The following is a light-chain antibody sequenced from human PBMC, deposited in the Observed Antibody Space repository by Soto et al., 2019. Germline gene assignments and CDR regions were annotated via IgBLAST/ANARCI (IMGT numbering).Light chain of an antibody. V-gene: IGLV2-8*01. CDR2: ELA. Sequence: QSVLTQPPSASGSPGQSVTIPCTGTSSDVGAYDHVSWYQQHPGKAPKLIIYELAKRPAGVPDRFSGSKSGNTVSLTVSGLQAEDEGDYFCSSDAGDHNYVFGTGTKVTVL. J-gene: IGLJ1*01. CDR1: SSDVGAYDH. CDR3: SSDAGDHNYV.